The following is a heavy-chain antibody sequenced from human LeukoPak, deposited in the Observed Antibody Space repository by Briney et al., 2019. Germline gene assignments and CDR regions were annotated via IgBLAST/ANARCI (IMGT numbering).Heavy chain of an antibody. Sequence: PSETLSLTCTVSGGSISSSSYYWGWIRQPPGKGLEWIGSIYYSGSTNYNPSLKSRVTISVDTSKNQFSLKLSSVTAADTAVYYCARVKGGSYYTYYYYYMDVWGKGTTVTISS. D-gene: IGHD1-26*01. CDR3: ARVKGGSYYTYYYYYMDV. CDR1: GGSISSSSYY. CDR2: IYYSGST. V-gene: IGHV4-39*07. J-gene: IGHJ6*03.